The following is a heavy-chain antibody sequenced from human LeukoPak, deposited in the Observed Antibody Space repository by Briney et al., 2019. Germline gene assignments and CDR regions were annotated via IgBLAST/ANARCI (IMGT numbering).Heavy chain of an antibody. CDR3: AKDLVLWFGELRSPFDY. V-gene: IGHV3-23*01. J-gene: IGHJ4*02. D-gene: IGHD3-10*01. Sequence: PGGSLRLSCAASGFTFSSYGMSWVRQAPGKGPEWVSAISGSGGSTYYADSVKGRFTISRDNSKNTLYLQMNSLRAEDTAVYYCAKDLVLWFGELRSPFDYWGQGTLVTVSS. CDR1: GFTFSSYG. CDR2: ISGSGGST.